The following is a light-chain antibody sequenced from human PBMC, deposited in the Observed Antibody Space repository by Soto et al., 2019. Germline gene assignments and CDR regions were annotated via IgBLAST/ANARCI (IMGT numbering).Light chain of an antibody. J-gene: IGKJ2*01. CDR3: QQRSNWPLYT. V-gene: IGKV3-11*01. CDR2: DAS. Sequence: EIVLTQSPATLSLSPGERATLSCRASQSVSSYLAWYQQKPGQAPRLLLYDASNRATGIPARFSGSGSGTDFTLPISSLEPEDVAVYYCQQRSNWPLYTFGQGTKLEIK. CDR1: QSVSSY.